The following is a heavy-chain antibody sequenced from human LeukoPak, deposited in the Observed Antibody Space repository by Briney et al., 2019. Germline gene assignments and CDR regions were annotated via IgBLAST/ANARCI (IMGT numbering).Heavy chain of an antibody. Sequence: GASVKVSCKASGYTFTSYYMHWVRQAPGQGLEWMGIINPSGGSTSYAQKFQGRVTMTRDTSTSTVYMELSSLRSEDTAVYYCARDGYYYDSSGYYYVFDYWGQGTLVTVSS. D-gene: IGHD3-22*01. CDR3: ARDGYYYDSSGYYYVFDY. V-gene: IGHV1-46*01. CDR2: INPSGGST. J-gene: IGHJ4*02. CDR1: GYTFTSYY.